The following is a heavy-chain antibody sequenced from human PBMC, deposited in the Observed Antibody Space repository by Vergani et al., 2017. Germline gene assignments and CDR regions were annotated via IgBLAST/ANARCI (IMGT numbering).Heavy chain of an antibody. CDR3: ARMGGYDEGDAFRIGYFDS. J-gene: IGHJ4*02. CDR2: ISARYPST. CDR1: GFTFSACP. D-gene: IGHD3-22*01. Sequence: EVQLLQSGGGVIQPGGSVRLSCAASGFTFSACPMTWVRQAPGKGLEWVSAISARYPSTYYADSVKGRFTISRDNSKNMLYLQMNSLRAEDTAVYYCARMGGYDEGDAFRIGYFDSWGPGILVTVSS. V-gene: IGHV3-23*01.